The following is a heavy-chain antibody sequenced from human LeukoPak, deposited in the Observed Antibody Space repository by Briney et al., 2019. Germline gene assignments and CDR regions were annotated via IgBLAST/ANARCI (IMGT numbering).Heavy chain of an antibody. J-gene: IGHJ4*02. Sequence: GGSLRLSCAASGFTFSDYWMHWVRQAPGKGLAWVSRISDDGSSTSYADSVKGRFTISRANAKNTLYLQMNSLRAEDTAVYYCARINREPGYSSDYWGRGTLVTVSS. CDR3: ARINREPGYSSDY. CDR2: ISDDGSST. CDR1: GFTFSDYW. D-gene: IGHD5-18*01. V-gene: IGHV3-74*01.